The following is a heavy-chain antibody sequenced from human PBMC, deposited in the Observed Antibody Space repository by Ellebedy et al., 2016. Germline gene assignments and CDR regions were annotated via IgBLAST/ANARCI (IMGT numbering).Heavy chain of an antibody. CDR3: ARRELPDY. CDR2: INSDESTT. CDR1: GFTFSSYW. J-gene: IGHJ4*02. V-gene: IGHV3-74*01. Sequence: GGSLRLSXAASGFTFSSYWMHWVRQAPGKGPVWVSRINSDESTTLYADSVKGRFTISRDNAKNSLYLQMNSLRAEDTAVYYCARRELPDYWGQGTLVTVSS. D-gene: IGHD1-26*01.